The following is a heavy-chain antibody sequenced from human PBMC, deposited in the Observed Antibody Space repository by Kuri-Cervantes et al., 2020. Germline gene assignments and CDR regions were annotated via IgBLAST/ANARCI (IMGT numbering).Heavy chain of an antibody. J-gene: IGHJ3*02. V-gene: IGHV5-51*01. CDR2: IYPYDSDT. D-gene: IGHD2-21*01. CDR1: GYTFSTYW. Sequence: GGSLRLSCMGSGYTFSTYWIGWVRQMPGKGLEWMGIIYPYDSDTTYSPSFQGQVTISADKSISAAYLQWNSLEASDTAMYYCARGHSFEAFDIWGQGTMVTVSS. CDR3: ARGHSFEAFDI.